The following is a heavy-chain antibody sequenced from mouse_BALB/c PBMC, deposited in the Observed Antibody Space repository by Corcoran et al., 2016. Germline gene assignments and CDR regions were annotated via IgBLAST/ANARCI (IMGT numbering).Heavy chain of an antibody. V-gene: IGHV14-1*02. CDR2: IDPENGNT. D-gene: IGHD1-2*01. J-gene: IGHJ2*01. CDR1: GFNIKDYY. CDR3: ARATATGY. Sequence: EVQLQQSGAELVRPGALVKLSCKASGFNIKDYYMHWVKQRPEQGLEWSGWIDPENGNTIYDPKFQGKASITADTSSNTDYLQLSSLTSEDTAVYYCARATATGYWGQGTTLTVSS.